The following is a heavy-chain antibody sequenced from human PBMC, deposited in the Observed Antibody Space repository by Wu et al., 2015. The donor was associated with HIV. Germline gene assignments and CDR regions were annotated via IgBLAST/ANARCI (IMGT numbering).Heavy chain of an antibody. CDR3: ARARVPRDDYNRDFDY. V-gene: IGHV1-69*12. Sequence: QVQLVQSGAEVKKPGSSVKVSCRASGGTSSSYAINWVRQAPGQGLEWMGGIVPIFGTAKYAQKFRGRVTITADESTNTAFMELSSLTSEYTAVYYCARARVPRDDYNRDFDYWGQGTLVTVSS. J-gene: IGHJ4*02. CDR1: GGTSSSYA. CDR2: IVPIFGTA. D-gene: IGHD5-24*01.